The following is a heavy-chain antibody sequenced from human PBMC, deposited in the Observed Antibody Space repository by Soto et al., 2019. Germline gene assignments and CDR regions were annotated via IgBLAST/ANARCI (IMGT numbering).Heavy chain of an antibody. CDR2: IYYSGST. Sequence: PSETLSLTCTVSGGSIRSSSYYWGWVRRPQGKGLEWIGSIYYSGSTYYNPSLKSRVTISVDTSKNQFSLKLSSVTAADTAVYYCARRGTLRYFDWLLQNYYYYGMDVWGQGTTVTVCS. V-gene: IGHV4-39*01. J-gene: IGHJ6*02. CDR3: ARRGTLRYFDWLLQNYYYYGMDV. CDR1: GGSIRSSSYY. D-gene: IGHD3-9*01.